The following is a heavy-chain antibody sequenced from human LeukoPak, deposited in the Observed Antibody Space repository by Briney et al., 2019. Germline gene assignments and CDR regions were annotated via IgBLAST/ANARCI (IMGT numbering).Heavy chain of an antibody. Sequence: SETLSLTCDISDGSFSDYYWTWIRQPPGKGLEWIGEINHSGNANYNPSLRSRVSISADTSKNQFSLSLSSVTAADAAVYFCARTILVVPTSYFYFYHMDVWGEGTTVTVSS. J-gene: IGHJ6*03. CDR2: INHSGNA. CDR3: ARTILVVPTSYFYFYHMDV. D-gene: IGHD2-2*01. CDR1: DGSFSDYY. V-gene: IGHV4-34*01.